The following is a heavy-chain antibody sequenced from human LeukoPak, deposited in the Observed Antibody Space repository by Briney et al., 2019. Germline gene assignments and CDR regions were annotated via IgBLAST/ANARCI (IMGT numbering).Heavy chain of an antibody. D-gene: IGHD3-22*01. J-gene: IGHJ4*02. CDR3: ARDAPYYYDSSGRNYFDH. CDR1: GGSISSSSYY. Sequence: SETLSLTCTVSGGSISSSSYYWGWIRQPPGKGLEWIGSIYYSGSTYYNPSLKSRVTISVDTSKNLFSLKLSSVTAADTAVYYCARDAPYYYDSSGRNYFDHWGQGTLVTVSS. V-gene: IGHV4-39*07. CDR2: IYYSGST.